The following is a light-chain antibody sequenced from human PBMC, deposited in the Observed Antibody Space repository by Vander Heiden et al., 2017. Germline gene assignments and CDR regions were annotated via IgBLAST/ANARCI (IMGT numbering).Light chain of an antibody. CDR1: SNNVGHQG. CDR2: RDN. CDR3: SVWDTSLRAWV. V-gene: IGLV10-54*01. J-gene: IGLJ3*02. Sequence: QAGLTQPPSVSKGLRQTATLTCTGNSNNVGHQGAAWLQQHQGHPPKLLFYRDNNRPSGISERLSASRSGNTASLTITGLQPEDEADYYCSVWDTSLRAWVFGGGTKLTVL.